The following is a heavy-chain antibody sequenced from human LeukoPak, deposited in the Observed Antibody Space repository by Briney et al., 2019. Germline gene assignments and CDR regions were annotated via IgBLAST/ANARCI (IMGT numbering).Heavy chain of an antibody. D-gene: IGHD2-2*01. CDR3: ARTGIVVVPAADDAFDI. V-gene: IGHV4-59*01. Sequence: SETLSLTCTVSGGSISSYYWSWIRQPPGKGLEWIGYIYYSGSTNYNPSLKSRVTISVDTSKNQFPLKLSSVTAADTAVYYCARTGIVVVPAADDAFDIWGQGTMVTVSS. J-gene: IGHJ3*02. CDR2: IYYSGST. CDR1: GGSISSYY.